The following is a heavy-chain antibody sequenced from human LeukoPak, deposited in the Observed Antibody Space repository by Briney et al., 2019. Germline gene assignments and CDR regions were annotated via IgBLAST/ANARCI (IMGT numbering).Heavy chain of an antibody. V-gene: IGHV1-18*01. CDR1: GYTFTNYG. D-gene: IGHD3-22*01. J-gene: IGHJ4*02. CDR3: ARVVLDHYYDSSGYLGTLDY. Sequence: GASEKVSCKASGYTFTNYGINWVRQAPGQGLEWMGWINTYNGNTNYAQKFQGRVTMTTDTSTSTAYMELRSLRSDDTAVYYCARVVLDHYYDSSGYLGTLDYWGQGTLVTVSS. CDR2: INTYNGNT.